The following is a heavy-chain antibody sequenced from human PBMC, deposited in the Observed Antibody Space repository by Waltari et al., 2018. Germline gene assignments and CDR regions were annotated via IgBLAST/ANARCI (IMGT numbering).Heavy chain of an antibody. CDR1: GYSISSGYY. CDR2: IYHSGST. D-gene: IGHD2-2*01. CDR3: ARGVPATGYYFDY. V-gene: IGHV4-38-2*01. J-gene: IGHJ4*02. Sequence: QVQLQESGPGLVKPSETLSLPCAVSGYSISSGYYWGWIRQPPGKGLEWIGSIYHSGSTYYNPSLKSRVTISVDTSKNQFSLKLSSVTAADTAVYYCARGVPATGYYFDYWGQGTLVTVSS.